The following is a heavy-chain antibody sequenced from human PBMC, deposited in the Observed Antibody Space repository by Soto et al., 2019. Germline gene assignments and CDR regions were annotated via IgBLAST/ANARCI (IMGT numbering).Heavy chain of an antibody. CDR3: ARDGVARYDTLTGYHGFVDN. J-gene: IGHJ4*02. CDR1: GFTFRTYT. Sequence: EVQLVESGGGLVKPGGSLKLSCAVSGFTFRTYTMTWVRQAPGKGLEWVSSISSSSTYIYYADSVRGRFTIFRDYTKSSVYLQMNSLRAEDTAVYYCARDGVARYDTLTGYHGFVDNWGQGTLVTVSS. V-gene: IGHV3-21*06. D-gene: IGHD3-9*01. CDR2: ISSSSTYI.